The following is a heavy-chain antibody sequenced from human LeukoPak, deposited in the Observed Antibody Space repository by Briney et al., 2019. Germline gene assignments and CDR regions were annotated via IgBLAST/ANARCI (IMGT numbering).Heavy chain of an antibody. CDR2: ISGNGGSI. CDR1: GFTFSSYA. CDR3: AKGGDGYNYYFDY. J-gene: IGHJ4*02. V-gene: IGHV3-23*01. Sequence: GFLRLSCAASGFTFSSYAMSWVRQAPGKGLEWVSGISGNGGSIRYADSVKGRFIISRDNSKNTLYLQMNSLRAEGTAVYYCAKGGDGYNYYFDYWGQETLVTVSS. D-gene: IGHD5-24*01.